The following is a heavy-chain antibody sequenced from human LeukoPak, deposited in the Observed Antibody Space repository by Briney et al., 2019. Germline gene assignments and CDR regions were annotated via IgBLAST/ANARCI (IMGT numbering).Heavy chain of an antibody. CDR1: GYSFANHW. CDR3: TRRNSGTIDY. CDR2: VYPGDSDT. V-gene: IGHV5-51*01. D-gene: IGHD1-26*01. Sequence: GESLKISCKGSGYSFANHWIAWVRQMPGKGLEWMGIVYPGDSDTRYSPSFQGQVTISADKSISTAYLQWSSLKASDTAIYYCTRRNSGTIDYWGQGTLVTVSS. J-gene: IGHJ4*02.